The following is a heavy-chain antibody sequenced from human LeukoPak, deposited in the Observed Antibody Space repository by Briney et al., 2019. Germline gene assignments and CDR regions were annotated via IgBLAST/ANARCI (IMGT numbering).Heavy chain of an antibody. J-gene: IGHJ4*02. V-gene: IGHV3-23*01. CDR1: GFIFSSYA. D-gene: IGHD2-2*01. Sequence: GGSLRLSCAASGFIFSSYAMNWGRQAPGKGLEWVSAISGSGDGTYYADSVKGRFTVSRDNSKNTLYLQMNNLRAEDSAVYFCAKGVGGYCSSTDCRAYDNWGQGTLVTVSS. CDR2: ISGSGDGT. CDR3: AKGVGGYCSSTDCRAYDN.